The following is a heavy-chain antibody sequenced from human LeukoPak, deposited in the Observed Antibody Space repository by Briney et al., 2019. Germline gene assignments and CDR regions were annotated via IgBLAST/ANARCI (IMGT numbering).Heavy chain of an antibody. CDR3: ARDPNGDYIGAFEF. Sequence: GGSLRLSCAASGFTFSAYAVMWVRQAPGQGLEGVSAITSGGAPRYADSVKGRFTISRDNSKNMLYLQMHSLRAGDTARYFCARDPNGDYIGAFEFWGQGTGVTVSS. CDR2: ITSGGAP. D-gene: IGHD4-17*01. V-gene: IGHV3-23*01. J-gene: IGHJ3*01. CDR1: GFTFSAYA.